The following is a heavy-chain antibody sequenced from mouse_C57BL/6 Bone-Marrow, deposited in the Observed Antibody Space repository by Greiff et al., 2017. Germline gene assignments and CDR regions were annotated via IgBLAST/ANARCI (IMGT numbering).Heavy chain of an antibody. CDR2: IDPSDSYT. J-gene: IGHJ1*03. CDR1: GYTFTSYW. V-gene: IGHV1-69*01. D-gene: IGHD4-1*01. CDR3: APGTGPYWYFDV. Sequence: QVQLQQPGAELVMPGASVKLSCKASGYTFTSYWMHWVKQRPGQGLEWIGEIDPSDSYTNYNQKFKGKSTLTVDKSSSTAYMQLSSLTSEDSAVXYCAPGTGPYWYFDVWGTGTTVTVSS.